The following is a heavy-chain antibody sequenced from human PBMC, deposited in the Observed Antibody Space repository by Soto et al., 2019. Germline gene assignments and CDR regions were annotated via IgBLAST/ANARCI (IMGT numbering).Heavy chain of an antibody. J-gene: IGHJ4*02. D-gene: IGHD1-26*01. Sequence: SETLSLTCTASGDSITGSYWSWIRQPPGKTLEWIGYIYHSGTTTYNPSLKSRVSISVDTSKNQFSLRLTSVIAADTAVYYCARDMPYAAGSLAGCDYWGQGILVTVSS. CDR1: GDSITGSY. V-gene: IGHV4-59*01. CDR2: IYHSGTT. CDR3: ARDMPYAAGSLAGCDY.